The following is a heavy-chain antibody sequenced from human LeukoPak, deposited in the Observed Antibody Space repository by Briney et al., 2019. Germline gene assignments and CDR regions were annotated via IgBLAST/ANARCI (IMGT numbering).Heavy chain of an antibody. CDR1: GFTFSSYW. J-gene: IGHJ4*02. CDR2: IKQDGSEK. D-gene: IGHD6-6*01. V-gene: IGHV3-7*01. CDR3: ARSNYEYSSSSGFDY. Sequence: GGSLRLSCTASGFTFSSYWMDWVRQAPGKGLEWVANIKQDGSEKYYVDSVKGRFTISRDNAKNSLYLQMNSLRAEDTAVYYCARSNYEYSSSSGFDYWGQGTLVTVSS.